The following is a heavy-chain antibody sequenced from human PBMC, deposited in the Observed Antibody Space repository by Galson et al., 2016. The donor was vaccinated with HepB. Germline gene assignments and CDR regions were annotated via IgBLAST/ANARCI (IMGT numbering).Heavy chain of an antibody. Sequence: SLRLSCAASGFTFSSYGMHWVRQAPGKGLESVAVISYDGSNKYFADSVKGRFTVSRDNSKNTLYLHMTSLRAEDTAVYYCANYPSMEACTGGRGYSYPFLAYRGHGTLVTVSS. D-gene: IGHD2-15*01. CDR2: ISYDGSNK. CDR1: GFTFSSYG. J-gene: IGHJ4*01. V-gene: IGHV3-30*18. CDR3: ANYPSMEACTGGRGYSYPFLAY.